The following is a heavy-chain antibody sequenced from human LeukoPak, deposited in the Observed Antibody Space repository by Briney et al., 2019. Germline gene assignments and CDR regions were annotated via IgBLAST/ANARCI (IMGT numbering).Heavy chain of an antibody. CDR2: INWNGGST. V-gene: IGHV3-20*01. CDR1: GSTFSRYG. J-gene: IGHJ4*02. CDR3: ARSTSSIAAAGTDY. D-gene: IGHD6-13*01. Sequence: PGGSLRLSCAASGSTFSRYGMSWVRQAPGKGLEWVSGINWNGGSTGYADSVKGRFTISRDNAKNSLYLQMNSLRAEDTALYHCARSTSSIAAAGTDYWGQGTLVTVSS.